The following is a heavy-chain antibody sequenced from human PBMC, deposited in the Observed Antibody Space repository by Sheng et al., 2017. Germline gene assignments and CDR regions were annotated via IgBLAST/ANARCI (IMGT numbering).Heavy chain of an antibody. CDR3: AKSPGGFCNSVSCFLDFDY. V-gene: IGHV3-23*01. J-gene: IGHJ4*02. CDR1: GFTFSSYA. CDR2: ISDSGDST. Sequence: EVQLLESGGGLVQPGGSLRLSCAASGFTFSSYAMNWVRQAPGKGLEWVSGISDSGDSTYFADSVKGRFTIFRDNSKNTLYLQMNSLRAEDTAVYYCAKSPGGFCNSVSCFLDFDYWGQGTLVTVSS. D-gene: IGHD2-2*01.